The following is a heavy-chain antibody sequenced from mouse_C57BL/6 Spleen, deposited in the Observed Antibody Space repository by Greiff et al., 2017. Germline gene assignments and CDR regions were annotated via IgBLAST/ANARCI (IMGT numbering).Heavy chain of an antibody. CDR2: ISYDGSN. CDR3: ASRDYYGSSPDY. V-gene: IGHV3-6*01. CDR1: GYSITSGYY. J-gene: IGHJ2*01. Sequence: DVQLQESGPGLVKPSQSLSLTCSVTGYSITSGYYWNWIRQFPGNKLEWMGYISYDGSNNYNPSLKNRISITRDTSKNQFFLKLNSVTTEDTATYYCASRDYYGSSPDYWGQGTTRTVSS. D-gene: IGHD1-1*01.